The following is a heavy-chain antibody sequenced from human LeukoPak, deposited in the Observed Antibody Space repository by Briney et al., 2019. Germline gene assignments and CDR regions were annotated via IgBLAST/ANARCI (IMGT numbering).Heavy chain of an antibody. CDR1: GGSIHSY. J-gene: IGHJ3*02. Sequence: SETLSLTCTVSGGSIHSYWSWIRQPAGKGLEWIGRISGSGTITYNPALQSRLTISIDTSKNQFSLKLSSVTAADTAVYYCARFGFLVVVADDAFDIWGQGTMVTVSS. CDR3: ARFGFLVVVADDAFDI. CDR2: ISGSGTI. D-gene: IGHD2-15*01. V-gene: IGHV4-4*07.